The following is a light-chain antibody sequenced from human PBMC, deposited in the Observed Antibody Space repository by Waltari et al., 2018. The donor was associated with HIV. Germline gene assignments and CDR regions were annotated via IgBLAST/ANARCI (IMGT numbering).Light chain of an antibody. CDR3: QSAHNSDVI. V-gene: IGLV3-25*03. J-gene: IGLJ2*01. Sequence: SYDLTPPPSVSLPPGQTAPIMSSGDALPKNPVYWYQQKAGQAPVMIIFQDTERASDIPARFSASSAGTTATLTISGVQAEDEADYFCQSAHNSDVIFGGGTKLTVL. CDR1: ALPKNP. CDR2: QDT.